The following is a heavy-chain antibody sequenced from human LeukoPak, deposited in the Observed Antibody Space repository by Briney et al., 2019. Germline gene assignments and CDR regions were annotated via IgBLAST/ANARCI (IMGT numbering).Heavy chain of an antibody. Sequence: SVKVSCKASGGTFSRHAISWVRQAPGQGLEWMGGIIPIFGTANYAQKLQGRVTMTTDTSTSTAYMELRSLRSDDTAVYYCAVYGSSGWYGRFDYWGQGTLVTV. CDR2: IIPIFGTA. J-gene: IGHJ4*02. CDR1: GGTFSRHA. CDR3: AVYGSSGWYGRFDY. D-gene: IGHD6-19*01. V-gene: IGHV1-69*05.